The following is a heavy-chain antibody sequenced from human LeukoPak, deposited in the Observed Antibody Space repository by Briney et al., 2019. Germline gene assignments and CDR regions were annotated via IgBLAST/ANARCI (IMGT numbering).Heavy chain of an antibody. J-gene: IGHJ4*02. CDR1: GFTFSSYS. D-gene: IGHD6-13*01. V-gene: IGHV3-21*01. CDR2: ISSSRSYI. Sequence: NPGGSLRLSCAASGFTFSSYSMNWVRQAPGKGLEWVSSISSSRSYIYYADSVKGRFTISRDNAKNSLYLQMNSLRAEETAVYYCASLGYSSSWRYFDYWGQGTLVTVSS. CDR3: ASLGYSSSWRYFDY.